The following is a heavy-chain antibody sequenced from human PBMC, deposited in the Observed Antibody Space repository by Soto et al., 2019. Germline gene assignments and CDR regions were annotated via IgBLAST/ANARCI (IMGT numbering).Heavy chain of an antibody. CDR3: ARGGSYWGRYYYYGMDV. J-gene: IGHJ6*02. CDR1: SYTFTSCG. D-gene: IGHD1-26*01. V-gene: IGHV1-18*01. Sequence: QVQLVQYGAEVKKPGASVKVSCTASSYTFTSCGISWVRQAPGQGFEWMGWISAYNGNTNYAQKLQGRVTMTTDTSTSTAYMELRSLRSDDTAVYYCARGGSYWGRYYYYGMDVWGQGTTVTVSS. CDR2: ISAYNGNT.